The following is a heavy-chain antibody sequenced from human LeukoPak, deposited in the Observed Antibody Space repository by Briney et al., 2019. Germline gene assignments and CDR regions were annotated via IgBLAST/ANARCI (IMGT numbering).Heavy chain of an antibody. D-gene: IGHD3-16*02. V-gene: IGHV3-23*01. J-gene: IGHJ4*02. CDR2: ISGSGSGGST. Sequence: GGSLRLSCAASGFTFSSYGMSWVRQAPGKGLEWVSSISGSGSGGSTYYADSVKGRFTISRDNSKNTLYLQMNSLKTEDTAVYYCTTETSDYVWGSYRYRFDYWGQGTLVTVSS. CDR1: GFTFSSYG. CDR3: TTETSDYVWGSYRYRFDY.